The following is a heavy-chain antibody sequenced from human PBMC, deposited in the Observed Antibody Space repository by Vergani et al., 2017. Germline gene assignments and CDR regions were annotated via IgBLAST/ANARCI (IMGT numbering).Heavy chain of an antibody. CDR2: IWYDGSKE. D-gene: IGHD2-8*01. Sequence: QVQLEESGGGVVQPGRSLRLSCAASGFTLSSHAMHWVRQAPGKGLEWVAVIWYDGSKEYYADSVKRRFTISRDNSKNTLYLQMNSLRDADTAVYYCARSGYCTDGVCYMTYYYYMDVWGKGTAVTVAS. CDR1: GFTLSSHA. V-gene: IGHV3-33*01. CDR3: ARSGYCTDGVCYMTYYYYMDV. J-gene: IGHJ6*03.